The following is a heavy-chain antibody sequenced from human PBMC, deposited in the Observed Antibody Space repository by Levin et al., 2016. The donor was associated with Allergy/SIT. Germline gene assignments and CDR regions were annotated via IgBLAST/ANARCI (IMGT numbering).Heavy chain of an antibody. CDR3: ATYSTSNACDI. V-gene: IGHV3-21*01. J-gene: IGHJ3*02. CDR2: ISSSSSYI. Sequence: GGSLRLSCAASGFTFSTYSMNWVRQAPGKGLEWVSYISSSSSYIYYADSVKGRFTISRDNAKNSLYLQMNSLRAEDTALYYCATYSTSNACDIWGQGTMVTVSS. CDR1: GFTFSTYS. D-gene: IGHD6-13*01.